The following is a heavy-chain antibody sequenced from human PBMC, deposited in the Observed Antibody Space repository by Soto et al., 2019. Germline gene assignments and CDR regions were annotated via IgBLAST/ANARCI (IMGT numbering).Heavy chain of an antibody. CDR3: ARSSPHYVDYAAIYYYYMDV. Sequence: QVQLVQSGAEVKKPGSSVKVSCKASGGTFSSYTISWVRQAPGQGLEWMGRIIPILGIANYAQKFQGRVTITADQSTSTAYMELSSLRSEDTAVYYCARSSPHYVDYAAIYYYYMDVWGKGTTVTVSS. CDR1: GGTFSSYT. CDR2: IIPILGIA. J-gene: IGHJ6*03. D-gene: IGHD4-17*01. V-gene: IGHV1-69*02.